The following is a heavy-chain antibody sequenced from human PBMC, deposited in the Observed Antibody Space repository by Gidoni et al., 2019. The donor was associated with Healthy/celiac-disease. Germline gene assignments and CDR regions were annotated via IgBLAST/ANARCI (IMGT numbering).Heavy chain of an antibody. V-gene: IGHV1-69*08. J-gene: IGHJ4*02. CDR2: IIPILGIA. CDR3: ARDPPGIAVAGKGDY. Sequence: QVQLVQSGAEVKKPGSSVKVSCKASGGTFSSYTISWVRQAPGQGLEWMGRIIPILGIANYAQKFQGRVTITADKSTSTAYMELSSLRSEDTAVYYCARDPPGIAVAGKGDYWGQGTLVTVSS. D-gene: IGHD6-19*01. CDR1: GGTFSSYT.